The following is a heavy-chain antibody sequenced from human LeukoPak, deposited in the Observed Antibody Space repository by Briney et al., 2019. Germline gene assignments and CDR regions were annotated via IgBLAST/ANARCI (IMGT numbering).Heavy chain of an antibody. CDR2: ITSSSSNI. Sequence: RAGGSLRLSCAASGFTFSSYSMNWVRQAPGKGLEWVSSITSSSSNIYYADSVKGRFTISRDNAKNSLDLQMNSLRAEDTAVYYCARGAAVRGVIIFQHWGQGTLVTVSS. J-gene: IGHJ1*01. CDR3: ARGAAVRGVIIFQH. V-gene: IGHV3-21*01. CDR1: GFTFSSYS. D-gene: IGHD3-10*01.